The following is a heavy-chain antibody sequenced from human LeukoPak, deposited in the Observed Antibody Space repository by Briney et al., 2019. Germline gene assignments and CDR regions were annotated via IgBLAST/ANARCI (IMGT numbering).Heavy chain of an antibody. Sequence: ASVKVSCKASGYTFTSYDINWVRQATGQGLEWMGWMNPNSGNTGYAQKFQGRVTMTRNTSISTAYMELSSLRSEDTAVYYCARGSYCSSTSCYFGLGYWGQGTLVTVSS. CDR2: MNPNSGNT. J-gene: IGHJ4*02. CDR3: ARGSYCSSTSCYFGLGY. D-gene: IGHD2-2*01. V-gene: IGHV1-8*01. CDR1: GYTFTSYD.